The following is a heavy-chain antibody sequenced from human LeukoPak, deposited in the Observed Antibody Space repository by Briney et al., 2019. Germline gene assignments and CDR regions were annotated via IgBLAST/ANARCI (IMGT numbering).Heavy chain of an antibody. V-gene: IGHV3-74*01. Sequence: PGGSLRLSCAASGFTFSSYWMHWVRQAPGKGLAWVSRINSDGSSTTYADSVKGRFTISRDNAKNTLYLQMNSLRAEDTAMYYCVRQYSYDSSGYYPWDYWGQGTLVTVSS. D-gene: IGHD3-22*01. CDR3: VRQYSYDSSGYYPWDY. J-gene: IGHJ4*02. CDR2: INSDGSST. CDR1: GFTFSSYW.